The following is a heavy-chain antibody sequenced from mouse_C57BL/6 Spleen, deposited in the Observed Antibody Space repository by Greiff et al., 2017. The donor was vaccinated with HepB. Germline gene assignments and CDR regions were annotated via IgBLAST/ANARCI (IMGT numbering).Heavy chain of an antibody. Sequence: EVQGVESGGGLVKPGGSLKLSCAASGFTFSSYTMSWVRQTPEKRLEWVATISGGGGNTYYPDSVKGRFTISRDNAKNTLYLQMSSLRSEDTALYYCARHARSSPYAMDYWGQGTSVTVSS. CDR1: GFTFSSYT. J-gene: IGHJ4*01. V-gene: IGHV5-9*01. CDR3: ARHARSSPYAMDY. CDR2: ISGGGGNT. D-gene: IGHD1-1*01.